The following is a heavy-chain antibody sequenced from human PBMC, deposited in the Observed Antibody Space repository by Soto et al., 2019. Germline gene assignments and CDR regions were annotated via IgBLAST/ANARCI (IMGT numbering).Heavy chain of an antibody. CDR2: FDPEDGET. Sequence: ASVKVSCKVSGYILSKISMHWVRLAPGKGLEWMGGFDPEDGETIYAQKFQGRVTMTEDTSTDTAYMELSSLRSEDTAVCYCITGVIISMSYYFDYWGHGTLVTVYS. V-gene: IGHV1-24*01. D-gene: IGHD2-21*01. CDR3: ITGVIISMSYYFDY. CDR1: GYILSKIS. J-gene: IGHJ4*01.